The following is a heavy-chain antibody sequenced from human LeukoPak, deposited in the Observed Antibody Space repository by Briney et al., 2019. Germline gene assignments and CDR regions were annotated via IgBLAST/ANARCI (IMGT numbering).Heavy chain of an antibody. J-gene: IGHJ3*02. CDR2: IYYRGRT. V-gene: IGHV4-39*07. Sequence: SETLSLTCNVSGASISSSTCHWGWIRQPPGKGLEWIASIYYRGRTYYNPSLKSRVTISVDTSKNQFSLKLSSVTAADTAVYYCARAPRSGSNGGDDAFDIWGQGTMVTVSS. CDR3: ARAPRSGSNGGDDAFDI. D-gene: IGHD1-26*01. CDR1: GASISSSTCH.